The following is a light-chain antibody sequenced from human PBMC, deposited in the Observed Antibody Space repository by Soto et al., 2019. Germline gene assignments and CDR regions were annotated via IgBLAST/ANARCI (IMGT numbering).Light chain of an antibody. CDR2: EAS. CDR1: QSISSW. CDR3: QQYHSYPYT. Sequence: DIQMTQSPSTLSASVGERVTITCRASQSISSWLAWYQQKPGKAPKVLISEASTLQSGVPSRFSGSRSATEFTLTVSSLQPGDFETYYCQQYHSYPYTFGQGTKVDIK. V-gene: IGKV1-5*03. J-gene: IGKJ2*01.